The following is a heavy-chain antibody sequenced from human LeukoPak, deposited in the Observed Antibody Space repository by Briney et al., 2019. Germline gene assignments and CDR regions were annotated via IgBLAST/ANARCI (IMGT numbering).Heavy chain of an antibody. D-gene: IGHD2-15*01. CDR3: ARAADYSIDY. CDR1: GFAFSSYG. V-gene: IGHV3-33*01. Sequence: GRSLRLSCAVSGFAFSSYGMHWVRQAPGKGLEGVAVIWYDGSNKYYADSVKGRFTISRDNSKNPLYLQMNRLRAEDTAVYYCARAADYSIDYWGQGTLVTVSS. J-gene: IGHJ4*02. CDR2: IWYDGSNK.